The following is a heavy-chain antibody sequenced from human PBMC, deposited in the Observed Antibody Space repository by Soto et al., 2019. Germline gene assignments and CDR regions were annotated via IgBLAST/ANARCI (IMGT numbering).Heavy chain of an antibody. CDR3: ARDVYDIVTGWLSDQ. CDR2: ISSSGSTM. V-gene: IGHV3-11*01. D-gene: IGHD3-9*01. Sequence: QVQLVESGGGLVKPGGSLRLSCAASGFTFSDYYMTWIRQAPGKGLEWVSYISSSGSTMDYIDSVKGRFTISRDNAKNSLYLQMDSLRVEDTAVYYCARDVYDIVTGWLSDQWGQGPLVTVSS. CDR1: GFTFSDYY. J-gene: IGHJ4*02.